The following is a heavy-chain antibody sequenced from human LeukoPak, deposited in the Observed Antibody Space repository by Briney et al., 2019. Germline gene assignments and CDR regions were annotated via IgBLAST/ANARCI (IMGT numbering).Heavy chain of an antibody. V-gene: IGHV1-46*01. Sequence: ASVKVSCKASGYIFISYYMHWVRQAPGQGLEWMGIINPSGGSTSYAQKFRGRVTMTRDTSTSTVYTELSSLRSEDTAVYYCARSFIVGATSGYYFKYWGQGTQVTVSS. CDR1: GYIFISYY. CDR2: INPSGGST. CDR3: ARSFIVGATSGYYFKY. D-gene: IGHD1-26*01. J-gene: IGHJ4*02.